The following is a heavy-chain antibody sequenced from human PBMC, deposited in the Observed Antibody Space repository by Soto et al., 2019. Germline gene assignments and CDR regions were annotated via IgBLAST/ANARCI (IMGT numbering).Heavy chain of an antibody. CDR2: IYYSGST. Sequence: SETLSLTCTVSGGSISSSSYYWGWIRQPPGKGLEWIGSIYYSGSTYYNPSLKSRVTISVDTSKNQFSLKLSSVTAADTAVYYCARQTIVTTGSPESYYYYGMDVWGQGTTVTVSS. CDR1: GGSISSSSYY. CDR3: ARQTIVTTGSPESYYYYGMDV. V-gene: IGHV4-39*01. D-gene: IGHD4-4*01. J-gene: IGHJ6*02.